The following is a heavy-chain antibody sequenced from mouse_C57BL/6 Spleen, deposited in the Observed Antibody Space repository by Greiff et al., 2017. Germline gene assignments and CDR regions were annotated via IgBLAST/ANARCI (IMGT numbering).Heavy chain of an antibody. J-gene: IGHJ2*01. CDR1: GYAFSSSW. V-gene: IGHV1-82*01. CDR2: IYPGDGDT. D-gene: IGHD2-1*01. Sequence: VKLMESGPELVKPGASVKISCKASGYAFSSSWMNWVKQRPGKGLEWIGRIYPGDGDTNYNGKFKGKATLTADKSSSTAYMQLSSLTSEDSAVYFCARENYYGNSHFDYWGQGTTLTVSS. CDR3: ARENYYGNSHFDY.